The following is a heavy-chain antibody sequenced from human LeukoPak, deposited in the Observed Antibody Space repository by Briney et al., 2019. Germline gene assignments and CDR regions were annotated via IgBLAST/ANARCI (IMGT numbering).Heavy chain of an antibody. V-gene: IGHV4-59*08. D-gene: IGHD4-17*01. CDR3: ARKKPRFHDYGDYGPSVVTPPNWFDP. CDR1: GGSISSYY. CDR2: IYYSGST. Sequence: SETLPLTCTVSGGSISSYYWSWIRQPPGKGLEWIGYIYYSGSTNYNPSLKSRVTISVDTSKNHFSLKLSSVTAADTAVYYWARKKPRFHDYGDYGPSVVTPPNWFDPWGQGTLVTVSS. J-gene: IGHJ5*02.